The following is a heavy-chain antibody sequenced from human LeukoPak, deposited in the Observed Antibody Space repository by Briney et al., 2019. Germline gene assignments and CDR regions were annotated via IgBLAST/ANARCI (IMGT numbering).Heavy chain of an antibody. CDR2: IYYSGST. J-gene: IGHJ4*02. Sequence: KPSETLSPTCTVSGGSISSSSYYWGWIRQPPGKGLEWIGSIYYSGSTYYNPSLKSRVTISVDTSKNQFSLKLSSVTAADTAVYYCAREKLGIDYWGQGTLVTVSS. D-gene: IGHD7-27*01. CDR3: AREKLGIDY. CDR1: GGSISSSSYY. V-gene: IGHV4-39*02.